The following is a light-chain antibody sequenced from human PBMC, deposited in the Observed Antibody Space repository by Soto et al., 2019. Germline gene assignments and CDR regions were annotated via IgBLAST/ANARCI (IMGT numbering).Light chain of an antibody. CDR3: QQYMSSVT. V-gene: IGKV3-20*01. J-gene: IGKJ1*01. Sequence: EIVLTQSPGSLSLSPGERATLSCRASQSVDSTFFAWYQKKPGQAPRLLIYGASKRATGVPDRFSGSGSVTDFTLTISRLEPEDFAVYYCQQYMSSVTFGQGTKVEI. CDR1: QSVDSTF. CDR2: GAS.